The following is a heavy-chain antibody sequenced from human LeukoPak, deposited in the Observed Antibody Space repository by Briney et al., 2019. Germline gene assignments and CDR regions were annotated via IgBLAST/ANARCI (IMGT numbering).Heavy chain of an antibody. J-gene: IGHJ6*02. CDR2: ISYSGNT. CDR3: AREKAPENNYYYGMDV. D-gene: IGHD1/OR15-1a*01. CDR1: GGSISSGDYH. Sequence: SETLSLTCTVSGGSISSGDYHWNWIRQSPGRGLEWIGYISYSGNTYYNPSLKSRVTISVDTSKSQISLKLSSVTAADTAVYYCAREKAPENNYYYGMDVWGQGTTVTVSS. V-gene: IGHV4-30-4*01.